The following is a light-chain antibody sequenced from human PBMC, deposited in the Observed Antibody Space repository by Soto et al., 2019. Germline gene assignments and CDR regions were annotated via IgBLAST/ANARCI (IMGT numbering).Light chain of an antibody. CDR2: GAS. Sequence: EIVLTQSPVTLCLSPGERATLSCRDSQSVSSSYLAWYQQKPGQAPRLLIYGASSRATGIPDRFSGSGSGTDFTLTISRLEPEDFAVYYCQQYGSSPLYTFGQGTKVDIK. CDR3: QQYGSSPLYT. CDR1: QSVSSSY. V-gene: IGKV3-20*01. J-gene: IGKJ2*01.